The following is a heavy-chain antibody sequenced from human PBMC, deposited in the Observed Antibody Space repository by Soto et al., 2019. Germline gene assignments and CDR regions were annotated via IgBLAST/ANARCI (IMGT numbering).Heavy chain of an antibody. CDR2: ISDSGGST. Sequence: PGGSLRLSCAASGFTVSSNYMSWVRQAPGKGLEWVSVISDSGGSTYYADSVKGRFTISRDNSKNTLYLQMNSLRAEDTAVYYCAKDRLTGYYYDYWGQGTLVTVSS. D-gene: IGHD3-9*01. CDR1: GFTVSSNY. J-gene: IGHJ4*02. CDR3: AKDRLTGYYYDY. V-gene: IGHV3-23*01.